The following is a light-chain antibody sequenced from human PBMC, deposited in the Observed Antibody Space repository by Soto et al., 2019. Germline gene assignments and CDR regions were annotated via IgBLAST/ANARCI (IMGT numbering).Light chain of an antibody. CDR3: QQYNNCPT. CDR2: GAS. J-gene: IGKJ1*01. Sequence: EIVMTQSPATLSVSPGERATLSCRASQRVSSNLAWYQQKPGQAPRLLIYGASTRATGIPARFSGSGSGTECTLTISSLQSEDFAVYYCQQYNNCPTYGQGNKVEIK. CDR1: QRVSSN. V-gene: IGKV3-15*01.